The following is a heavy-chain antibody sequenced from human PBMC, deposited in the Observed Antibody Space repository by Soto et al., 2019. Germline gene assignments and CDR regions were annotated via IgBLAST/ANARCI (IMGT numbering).Heavy chain of an antibody. V-gene: IGHV3-30*18. Sequence: QVQLVESGGGVVQPGRSLRLSCAASGFTFSSYGMHWVRQAPGKGLEWVAVISYDGSNKYYADSVKGRFTISRDNSKNTLDLQMNSLRAEDTAVYYCAKGLGRTGASGDWFDPWGQGTLVTVSS. CDR3: AKGLGRTGASGDWFDP. CDR1: GFTFSSYG. D-gene: IGHD1-26*01. CDR2: ISYDGSNK. J-gene: IGHJ5*02.